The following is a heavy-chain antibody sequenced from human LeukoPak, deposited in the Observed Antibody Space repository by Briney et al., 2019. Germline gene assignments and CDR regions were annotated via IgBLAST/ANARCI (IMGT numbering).Heavy chain of an antibody. Sequence: GGSLRLSCAASGFTFSSYAVHWVRQAPGKGLEYVSAISSNGGSTYYANSVKGRFTISRDNSKNTLYLQMGSLRSEDMAVYYCARDGARLGGYYGSGSYGTNWFDPWGQGTLVTVSS. D-gene: IGHD3-10*01. J-gene: IGHJ5*02. CDR1: GFTFSSYA. CDR3: ARDGARLGGYYGSGSYGTNWFDP. CDR2: ISSNGGST. V-gene: IGHV3-64*01.